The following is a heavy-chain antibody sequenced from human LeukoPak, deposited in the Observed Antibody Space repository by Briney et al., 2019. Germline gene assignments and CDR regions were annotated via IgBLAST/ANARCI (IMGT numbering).Heavy chain of an antibody. CDR1: GFTFSSYW. D-gene: IGHD3-22*01. V-gene: IGHV3-74*01. Sequence: GGSLRLSCVASGFTFSSYWMHWVRQAPGKGLVWVSRINSDGSSTSYADSVKGRFTISRDNAKNTLYLQMNSLRAEDAAVYYCARVKSSYDSSGLTPYWGQGTLVTVSS. CDR3: ARVKSSYDSSGLTPY. J-gene: IGHJ4*02. CDR2: INSDGSST.